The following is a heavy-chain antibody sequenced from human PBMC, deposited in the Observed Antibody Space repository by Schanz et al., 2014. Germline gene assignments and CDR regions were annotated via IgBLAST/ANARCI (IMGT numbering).Heavy chain of an antibody. J-gene: IGHJ4*02. V-gene: IGHV1-8*02. Sequence: QGQLVQSGAEVKKPGASVKVSCEASGYTFTSYDINWVRQAPGQGLEWMGWMNPNSGNTGYAQKFQGRVTMTRHTSISTAYMELSSLRSEDTAVYYCARDGEAAAGCDYWGQGTLVTVSS. CDR1: GYTFTSYD. D-gene: IGHD6-13*01. CDR2: MNPNSGNT. CDR3: ARDGEAAAGCDY.